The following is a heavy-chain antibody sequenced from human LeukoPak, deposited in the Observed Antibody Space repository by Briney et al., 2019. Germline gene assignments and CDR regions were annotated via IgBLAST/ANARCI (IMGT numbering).Heavy chain of an antibody. CDR2: ISSSCSDK. Sequence: GGSLTLTCAASGCTFSNYELNWVRQAPGQGLEWVSLISSSCSDKYYADSVRGRLIISRDNANSSLFLQINSLRAADKAVYYCSRTEWGHYGTYTRSSYYYMDVWGKGTTVTISS. J-gene: IGHJ6*03. V-gene: IGHV3-48*03. CDR1: GCTFSNYE. D-gene: IGHD1-26*01. CDR3: SRTEWGHYGTYTRSSYYYMDV.